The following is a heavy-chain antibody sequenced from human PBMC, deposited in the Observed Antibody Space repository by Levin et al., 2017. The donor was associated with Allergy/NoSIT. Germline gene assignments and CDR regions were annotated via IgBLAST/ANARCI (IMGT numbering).Heavy chain of an antibody. D-gene: IGHD5-24*01. J-gene: IGHJ4*02. V-gene: IGHV4-59*01. CDR1: GGSISSYY. Sequence: RPSETLSLTCTVSGGSISSYYWSWIRQPPGKGLEWIGYMYYSGSTSYNPSLKSRVTISLDTSKNQFSLKLTSVTAADTAVYYCARESGYNYVDYWGQGTLVTVSS. CDR3: ARESGYNYVDY. CDR2: MYYSGST.